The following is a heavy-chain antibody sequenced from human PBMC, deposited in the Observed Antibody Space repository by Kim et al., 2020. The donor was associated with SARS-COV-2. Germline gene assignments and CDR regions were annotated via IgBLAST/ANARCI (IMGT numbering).Heavy chain of an antibody. V-gene: IGHV3-23*01. D-gene: IGHD2-2*01. J-gene: IGHJ5*02. CDR1: GFTFNNYG. CDR2: MTTNGHT. Sequence: GGSLRLSCAASGFTFNNYGMSWVRQAPGKGLDWVSAMTTNGHTYYPDSVKGRFTISRDNSKNTLYLHMNSLRVENTAVYYCAKCRGPSAVIPHDPWGQGTPVIVSS. CDR3: AKCRGPSAVIPHDP.